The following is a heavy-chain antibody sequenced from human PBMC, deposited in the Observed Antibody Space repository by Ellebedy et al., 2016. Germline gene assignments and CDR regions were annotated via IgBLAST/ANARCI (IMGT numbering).Heavy chain of an antibody. CDR1: GFTFGDFD. V-gene: IGHV3-11*06. CDR2: IRLSHTYI. CDR3: LSGDGGLFGAYYDGMDV. Sequence: GGSLRLXCAASGFTFGDFDMTWVRKAPGKGLEGVAFIRLSHTYIYYADSVKGRLTSSRDNTQNTLYLQMNKLTAGDWDLYYRLSGDGGLFGAYYDGMDVWGQGTTVTVAS. J-gene: IGHJ6*02. D-gene: IGHD3-10*01.